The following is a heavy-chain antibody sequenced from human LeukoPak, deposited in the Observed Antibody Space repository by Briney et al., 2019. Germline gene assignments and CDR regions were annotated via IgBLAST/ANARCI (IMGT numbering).Heavy chain of an antibody. Sequence: ASVKVSCKASGYTFPSYGISWVRQAPGQGLEWMGWISAYNGNTNYAQKLQGRVTMTTDTSTSTAYMELRSLRSDDTAVYYCARDRVSWPAPPPFDPWGQGTLVTVSS. CDR3: ARDRVSWPAPPPFDP. V-gene: IGHV1-18*01. D-gene: IGHD2-2*01. CDR1: GYTFPSYG. CDR2: ISAYNGNT. J-gene: IGHJ5*02.